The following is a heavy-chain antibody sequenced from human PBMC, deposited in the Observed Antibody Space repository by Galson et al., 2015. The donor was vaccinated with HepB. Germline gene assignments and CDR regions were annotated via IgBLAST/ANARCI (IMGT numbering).Heavy chain of an antibody. J-gene: IGHJ6*02. CDR3: ARDNILTGYFWGMDV. CDR1: GFTFSSYW. D-gene: IGHD3-9*01. CDR2: RKQDGSEK. V-gene: IGHV3-7*03. Sequence: SLRLYCAASGFTFSSYWMSWVRQAPGKGLEWVANRKQDGSEKYYVDSVKGRFTISRDNAKNSLYLQMNSMRAEDTAVYYCARDNILTGYFWGMDVWGQGTTVTVSS.